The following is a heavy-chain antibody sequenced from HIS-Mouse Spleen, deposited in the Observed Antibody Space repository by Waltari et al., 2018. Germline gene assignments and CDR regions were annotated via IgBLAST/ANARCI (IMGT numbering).Heavy chain of an antibody. CDR3: AREIPYSSSWYDWYFDL. CDR2: SYYCAST. CDR1: GGSISSSSYY. D-gene: IGHD6-13*01. J-gene: IGHJ2*01. V-gene: IGHV4-39*07. Sequence: QLQLQESGPGLVKPSETLSLTCTVSGGSISSSSYYWGWFRRPPGKGLAWVGSSYYCASTNYNPSLQSRVTISVDTSRNPFSLTLSSVTAADTAVYYCAREIPYSSSWYDWYFDLWGRGTLVTVSS.